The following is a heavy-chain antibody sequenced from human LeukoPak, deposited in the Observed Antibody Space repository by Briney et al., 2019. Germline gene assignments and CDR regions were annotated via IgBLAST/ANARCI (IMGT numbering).Heavy chain of an antibody. J-gene: IGHJ4*02. CDR3: AKDKGYGDWAYFDY. CDR2: ISYDGSNK. D-gene: IGHD4-17*01. V-gene: IGHV3-30*18. CDR1: GFTFSSYG. Sequence: PRGSLRLSCAASGFTFSSYGMHWVRQAPGKGLEWVAVISYDGSNKYYADSVKGRFTISRDNSKNTLYLQMNSLRAEDTAVYYCAKDKGYGDWAYFDYWGQGTLVTVSS.